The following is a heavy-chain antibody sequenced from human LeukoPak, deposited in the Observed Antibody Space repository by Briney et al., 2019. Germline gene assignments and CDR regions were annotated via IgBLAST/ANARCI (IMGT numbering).Heavy chain of an antibody. CDR1: GYSFTSYG. V-gene: IGHV1-18*04. CDR2: TSAYNGNT. J-gene: IGHJ4*02. D-gene: IGHD3-10*01. Sequence: GASVKVSCKASGYSFTSYGISWVRQAPGQGLEWMGWTSAYNGNTNYAQKLQGGVTMTTDTSTSTAYMELRSLRSDDTAVYYCVRGLASGYGSGSYSDYWGQGTLVTVSS. CDR3: VRGLASGYGSGSYSDY.